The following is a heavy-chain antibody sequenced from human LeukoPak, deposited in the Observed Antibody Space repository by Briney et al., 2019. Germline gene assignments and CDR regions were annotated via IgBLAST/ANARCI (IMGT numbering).Heavy chain of an antibody. D-gene: IGHD6-13*01. J-gene: IGHJ5*02. Sequence: PSETLPLTCTVSGGSISSSSYYWGWIRQPPGKGLEWIGSIYYSGSTYYNPSLKSRVTISVDTSKNQFSLKLSSVTAADTAVYYCARVEATAGTWFDPWGQGTLVTVSS. CDR1: GGSISSSSYY. CDR3: ARVEATAGTWFDP. V-gene: IGHV4-39*07. CDR2: IYYSGST.